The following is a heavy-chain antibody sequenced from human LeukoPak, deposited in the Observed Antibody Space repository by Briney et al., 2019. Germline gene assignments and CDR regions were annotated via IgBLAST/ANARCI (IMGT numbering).Heavy chain of an antibody. CDR3: ANENYYGSGSYADH. V-gene: IGHV3-30*02. CDR2: IRYDGSNK. Sequence: GGSLRLSCAASGFTFSSYGMHWVRQAPGKGLEWVAFIRYDGSNKYYADSVKGRFTISRDNSKNTLYLQMNSLRAEDTAVYYCANENYYGSGSYADHWGQGTLVTVSS. J-gene: IGHJ4*02. D-gene: IGHD3-10*01. CDR1: GFTFSSYG.